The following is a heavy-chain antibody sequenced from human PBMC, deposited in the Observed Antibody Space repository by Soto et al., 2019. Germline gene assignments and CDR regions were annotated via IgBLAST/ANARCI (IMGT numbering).Heavy chain of an antibody. CDR3: ARATELRYFDWLLYIPRKGWFDP. D-gene: IGHD3-9*01. V-gene: IGHV4-31*03. CDR2: IYYSGST. J-gene: IGHJ5*02. Sequence: SETLSLTCTVSGGSISSGGYYWSWIRQHPGKGLEWIGYIYYSGSTYYNPSLKSRVTISVDTSKNQFSLKLSSVTAADTAVYYCARATELRYFDWLLYIPRKGWFDPWGQGTLVTVSS. CDR1: GGSISSGGYY.